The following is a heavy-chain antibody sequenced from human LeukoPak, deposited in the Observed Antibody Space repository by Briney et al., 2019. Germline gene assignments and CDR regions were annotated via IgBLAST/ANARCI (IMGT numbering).Heavy chain of an antibody. CDR2: ISYDGSNK. CDR3: VSGRLGGGSAIIGY. Sequence: GRSLRLSCAASGFTFSSYAMHWVRQAPGKGLEWVAVISYDGSNKYYADSVKGRFTISRDNSKNTLYLQMNSLRAEDTAVYYCVSGRLGGGSAIIGYWGQGTLVTVSS. V-gene: IGHV3-30-3*01. D-gene: IGHD3-16*01. J-gene: IGHJ4*02. CDR1: GFTFSSYA.